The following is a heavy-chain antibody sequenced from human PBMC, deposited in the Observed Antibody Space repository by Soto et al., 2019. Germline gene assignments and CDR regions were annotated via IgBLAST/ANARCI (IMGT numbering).Heavy chain of an antibody. Sequence: SETLSLTCTVSGGSISSSSYYWGWIRQPPGKELEWIGSIYYSGSTYHNPSLKSRVTISIDTSRNQFSLKLNSVTAADTAVYYCARQERGGGPTPSLQYFPHWGLGTLVTVSS. J-gene: IGHJ1*01. CDR2: IYYSGST. D-gene: IGHD2-15*01. V-gene: IGHV4-39*01. CDR1: GGSISSSSYY. CDR3: ARQERGGGPTPSLQYFPH.